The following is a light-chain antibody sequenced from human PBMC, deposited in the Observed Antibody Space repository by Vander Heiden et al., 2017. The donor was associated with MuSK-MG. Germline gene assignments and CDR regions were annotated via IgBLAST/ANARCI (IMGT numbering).Light chain of an antibody. CDR1: QSVRSSY. J-gene: IGKJ2*01. V-gene: IGKV3-20*01. CDR2: DAS. CDR3: QQDGRSLFT. Sequence: EILLTQSPGTLSLSPGERATVSCRSRQSVRSSYLAWYQQKPGQAPRLLIYDASSRATGVPDRFSGSGSGAEFTLTISRLEPEDFAVYYCQQDGRSLFTFGQGTKLDIK.